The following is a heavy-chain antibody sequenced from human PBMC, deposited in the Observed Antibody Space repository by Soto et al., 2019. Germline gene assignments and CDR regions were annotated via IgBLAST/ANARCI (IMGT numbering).Heavy chain of an antibody. CDR1: GASISSGGYS. CDR3: ARDDSGTGNYFDY. D-gene: IGHD3-10*01. Sequence: SETLSLTCAVSGASISSGGYSWSWIRQPPGEGLEWIGYIYHTGITYYSPSLKSRVTISLDRCKNQFSLKLSSVTAADTAVYYCARDDSGTGNYFDYWGQGTLVTVSS. V-gene: IGHV4-30-2*01. CDR2: IYHTGIT. J-gene: IGHJ4*02.